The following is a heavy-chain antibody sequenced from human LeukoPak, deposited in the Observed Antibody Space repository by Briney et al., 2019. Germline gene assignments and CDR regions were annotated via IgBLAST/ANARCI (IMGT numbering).Heavy chain of an antibody. Sequence: GGSLRLSRAPSGFTFSSYWMHSARQPPGKGRVWVSRIDSDGRSTSYADSGMSRFTISRDNAKNMLYLQMSSLRAEDTAGYYCARDRPRYAFDYWGQGTLVTVSS. CDR1: GFTFSSYW. V-gene: IGHV3-74*01. CDR2: IDSDGRST. J-gene: IGHJ4*02. D-gene: IGHD6-6*01. CDR3: ARDRPRYAFDY.